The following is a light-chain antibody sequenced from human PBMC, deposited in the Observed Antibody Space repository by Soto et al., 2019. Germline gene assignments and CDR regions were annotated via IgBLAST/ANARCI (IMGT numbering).Light chain of an antibody. CDR1: HSVSKSY. CDR2: GAS. Sequence: EIGLTQSPGTLSLSPGERATLSCMASHSVSKSYLAWYQQNPGQAPRLLIYGASSRATGIQDRFSGSGSETYFTLTISRVEPEDFTVYYCQQYGSSPLIFGGGTKVEIK. V-gene: IGKV3-20*01. CDR3: QQYGSSPLI. J-gene: IGKJ4*01.